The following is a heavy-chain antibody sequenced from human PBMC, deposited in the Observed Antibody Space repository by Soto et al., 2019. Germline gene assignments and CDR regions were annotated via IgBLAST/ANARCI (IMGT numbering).Heavy chain of an antibody. CDR2: ISGDGINT. J-gene: IGHJ4*02. CDR1: GFNFGLFS. Sequence: QIQLVESGGDVVQPGTSLRLPCAASGFNFGLFSMHWVRQSPGKGLEWVAFISGDGINTQYEDSVRGRFTLARDYARKTSYLQMDSLRAEETALYYCARGNLSLDFDSWGLGSMVTVSS. CDR3: ARGNLSLDFDS. V-gene: IGHV3-30*03.